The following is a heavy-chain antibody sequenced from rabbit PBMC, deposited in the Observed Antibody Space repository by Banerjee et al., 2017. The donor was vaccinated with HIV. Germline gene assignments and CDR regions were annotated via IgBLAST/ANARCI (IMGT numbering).Heavy chain of an antibody. CDR3: ARRIVSVYAGYRYGSLDL. CDR2: IYTSSSGST. D-gene: IGHD6-1*01. Sequence: QQQLVESGGDLVKPGASLTLTCTASGFSFSSSYWICWVRQAPGKGLEWIGCIYTSSSGSTYYASWAKGQFTISKTSSTTVTLQMTSLTAADTATYFCARRIVSVYAGYRYGSLDLWGPGTLVTVS. V-gene: IGHV1S45*01. J-gene: IGHJ6*01. CDR1: GFSFSSSYW.